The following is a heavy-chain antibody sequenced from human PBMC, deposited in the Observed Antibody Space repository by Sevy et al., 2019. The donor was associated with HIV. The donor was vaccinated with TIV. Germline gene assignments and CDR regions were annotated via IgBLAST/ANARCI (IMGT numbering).Heavy chain of an antibody. Sequence: SESLSLTCTVSGGSVSSGSYYWSWIRQPPGKGLEWIGYIYYSGSTNYNPSLKSRVTISVDTSKNQFSLKLSSVTAADTAVYYCARGLGYCSSASCYFWFDPWGHGTLVTVSS. J-gene: IGHJ5*02. CDR1: GGSVSSGSYY. CDR2: IYYSGST. D-gene: IGHD2-2*01. CDR3: ARGLGYCSSASCYFWFDP. V-gene: IGHV4-61*01.